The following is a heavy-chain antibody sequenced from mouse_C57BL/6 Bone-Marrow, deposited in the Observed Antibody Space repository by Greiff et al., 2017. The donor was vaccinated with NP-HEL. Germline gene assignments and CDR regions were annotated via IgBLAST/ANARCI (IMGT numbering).Heavy chain of an antibody. CDR3: ARWEKTRGSSPFDY. Sequence: VQLQQSGPELVKPGASVKISCTASGYSFTDYNMNWVKQSNGKSLEWIGVINPNYGTTSYNQKFKGKATLSVDQSSSTAYMQLNSLTSEDSAVYYCARWEKTRGSSPFDYWGQGTTLTVSS. V-gene: IGHV1-39*01. CDR2: INPNYGTT. D-gene: IGHD1-1*01. CDR1: GYSFTDYN. J-gene: IGHJ2*01.